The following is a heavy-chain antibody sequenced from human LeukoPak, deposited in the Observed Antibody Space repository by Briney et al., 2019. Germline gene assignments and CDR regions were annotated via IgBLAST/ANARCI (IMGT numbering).Heavy chain of an antibody. V-gene: IGHV3-48*04. Sequence: GGSLRLSRAASGFTFSSYSMNWVRQAPGKGLEWVSYISSSSSTIYYADSVKGRFTISRDNAKNTLYLQMNSLRAEDTAVYYCAKDQLIAAAGTDYWGQGTLVTVSS. CDR1: GFTFSSYS. J-gene: IGHJ4*02. CDR2: ISSSSSTI. D-gene: IGHD6-13*01. CDR3: AKDQLIAAAGTDY.